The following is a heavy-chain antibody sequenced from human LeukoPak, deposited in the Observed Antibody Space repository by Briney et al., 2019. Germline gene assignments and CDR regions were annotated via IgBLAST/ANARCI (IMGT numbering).Heavy chain of an antibody. Sequence: GASVKVSCKGSGCAFSIYAISWVRQAPGQGLKWMGGIIPLFGTTNYAQNFQRRVTITADESKSTAYMELSSLRSEDRAVYCCARDFDGSGSYYNGVFDIGGQGTRVTVSS. V-gene: IGHV1-69*13. CDR3: ARDFDGSGSYYNGVFDI. CDR2: IIPLFGTT. D-gene: IGHD3-10*01. J-gene: IGHJ3*02. CDR1: GCAFSIYA.